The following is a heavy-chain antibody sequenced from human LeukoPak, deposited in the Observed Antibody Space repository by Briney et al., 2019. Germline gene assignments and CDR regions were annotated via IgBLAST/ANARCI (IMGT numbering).Heavy chain of an antibody. V-gene: IGHV3-23*01. D-gene: IGHD3-10*01. J-gene: IGHJ2*01. Sequence: GGSLRLSCAASGFTSSSYAMSWVRQAPGKGLEWVSAISGSGGSTYYADSVKGRFTISRDNSKNTLYLQMNSLRAEDTAVYYCAKDSLRITMVRGVIGNWYFDLWGRGTLVTVSS. CDR3: AKDSLRITMVRGVIGNWYFDL. CDR1: GFTSSSYA. CDR2: ISGSGGST.